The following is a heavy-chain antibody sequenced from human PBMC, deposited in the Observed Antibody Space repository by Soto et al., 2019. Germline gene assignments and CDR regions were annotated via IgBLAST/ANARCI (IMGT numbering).Heavy chain of an antibody. D-gene: IGHD1-20*01. V-gene: IGHV3-23*01. CDR2: ISASGGST. CDR1: GFTFSSYA. Sequence: EVQLLESGGGLVQPGGSLRLSCAASGFTFSSYAMSWVRQAPGKGLEWVSAISASGGSTYYADSVKGRFTISRDNSKNTLYLQMNSLRAEDRAVYYCEKDPRYICKFDYCGQGSLVTVSS. CDR3: EKDPRYICKFDY. J-gene: IGHJ4*02.